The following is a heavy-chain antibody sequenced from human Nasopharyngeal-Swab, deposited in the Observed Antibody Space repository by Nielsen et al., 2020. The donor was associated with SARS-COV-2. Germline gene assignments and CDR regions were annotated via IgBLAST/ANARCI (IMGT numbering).Heavy chain of an antibody. J-gene: IGHJ4*02. Sequence: SETLSLTCTVSGGSISSSSYYWGWIRQPPGKGLEWIGSIYYSGSTYYNPSLKSRVTISVDTSKNRFSLKLSSVTAADTAVYYCARPRVGYSYGFYPQYYSDYWGQGTLVTVSS. V-gene: IGHV4-39*01. CDR2: IYYSGST. CDR1: GGSISSSSYY. CDR3: ARPRVGYSYGFYPQYYSDY. D-gene: IGHD5-18*01.